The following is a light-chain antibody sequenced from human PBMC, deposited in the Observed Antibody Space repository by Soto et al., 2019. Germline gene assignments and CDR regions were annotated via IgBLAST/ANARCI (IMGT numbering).Light chain of an antibody. CDR1: SSDAGDYNY. CDR2: EVS. J-gene: IGLJ1*01. V-gene: IGLV2-8*01. Sequence: QSVLTQPPSASGSPGQSVTISCTGTSSDAGDYNYVSWYQQHPGKAPKLMIYEVSKRPSGVPDRFSGSKSGNTASLTVSGLQAEDEADYYCSSYAGSLYIFGTGTKLTVL. CDR3: SSYAGSLYI.